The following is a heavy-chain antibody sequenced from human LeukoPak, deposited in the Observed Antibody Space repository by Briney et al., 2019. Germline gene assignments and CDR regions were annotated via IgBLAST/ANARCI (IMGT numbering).Heavy chain of an antibody. Sequence: SVKVSCKASGGTFSSYAISWVRQAPGQGLEWMGGIIPIFGTANYAQKFQGRVTITADESTSTAYMEPSSLRSEDTAVYYCATSSSPLPYYFDYWGQGTLVTVSS. CDR2: IIPIFGTA. CDR3: ATSSSPLPYYFDY. D-gene: IGHD6-6*01. J-gene: IGHJ4*02. CDR1: GGTFSSYA. V-gene: IGHV1-69*13.